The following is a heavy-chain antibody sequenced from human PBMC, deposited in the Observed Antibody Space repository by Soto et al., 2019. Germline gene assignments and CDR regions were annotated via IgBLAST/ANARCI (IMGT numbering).Heavy chain of an antibody. CDR2: IYYSGST. CDR1: GGSISSSSYY. V-gene: IGHV4-39*01. D-gene: IGHD3-9*01. CDR3: ARTYYDILTGYEMEYNWFDP. J-gene: IGHJ5*02. Sequence: SETLSLTCTVSGGSISSSSYYWGWIRQPPGKGLEWIGSIYYSGSTYYNPSLKSRVTISVDTSKNQLSLKLSSVTAADTAVYYCARTYYDILTGYEMEYNWFDPWGQGTLVTVSS.